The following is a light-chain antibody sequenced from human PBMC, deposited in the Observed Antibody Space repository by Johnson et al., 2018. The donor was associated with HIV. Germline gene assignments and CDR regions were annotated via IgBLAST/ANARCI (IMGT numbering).Light chain of an antibody. CDR1: SSDMGNYA. CDR3: GTWDKILTTGAV. J-gene: IGLJ1*01. CDR2: ENN. Sequence: QSVLTQPPSMSAAPGQKVTISCSGSSSDMGNYAVSWYQQLPGTAPKLLIFENNKRPSGIPDRFSGSKSGTSATLGIAGLQTVAEADYYCGTWDKILTTGAVFGTATNVNVL. V-gene: IGLV1-51*02.